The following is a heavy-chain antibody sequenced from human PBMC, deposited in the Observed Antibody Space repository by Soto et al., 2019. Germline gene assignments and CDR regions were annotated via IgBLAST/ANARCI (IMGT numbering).Heavy chain of an antibody. V-gene: IGHV3-33*01. CDR3: ARGGYSSGWYGGYYYYGMDV. CDR2: IWYDGSNK. J-gene: IGHJ6*02. D-gene: IGHD6-19*01. CDR1: GFTFSSYG. Sequence: QVQLVESGGGVVQPGRSLRLSCAASGFTFSSYGMHWVRQAPGKGLEWVAVIWYDGSNKYYADSVKGRFTISRDNSKNTLYLQMNSLRAEDTAVYYCARGGYSSGWYGGYYYYGMDVWGQGTTVTVSS.